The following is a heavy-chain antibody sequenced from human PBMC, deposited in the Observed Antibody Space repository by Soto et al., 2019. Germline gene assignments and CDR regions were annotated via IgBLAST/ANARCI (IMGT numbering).Heavy chain of an antibody. CDR3: AREGTVTGTTGGGFDP. D-gene: IGHD1-20*01. J-gene: IGHJ5*02. V-gene: IGHV3-13*01. Sequence: GGSLRLSCAASGFTFSSYDMHWVRQATGKGLEWVSAIGTAGDTYYPGSVKGRFTISRENAKNSLYLQMNSLRAEDTAVYYCAREGTVTGTTGGGFDPWGQGTLVTVSS. CDR2: IGTAGDT. CDR1: GFTFSSYD.